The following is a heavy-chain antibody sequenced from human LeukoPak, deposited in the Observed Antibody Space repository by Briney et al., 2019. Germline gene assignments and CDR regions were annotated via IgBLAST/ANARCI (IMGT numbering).Heavy chain of an antibody. J-gene: IGHJ4*02. CDR2: ISDSGDST. CDR1: GFTFSSYG. D-gene: IGHD3-9*01. CDR3: AKGIPLTVLDY. Sequence: PGGSLRLSCAASGFTFSSYGMSWVRQAPGKGLEWVSSISDSGDSTYYADSVKGRFTFSRDNSKNTLYLQMNSLRAEDTAVYYCAKGIPLTVLDYWGQATLVTVSS. V-gene: IGHV3-23*01.